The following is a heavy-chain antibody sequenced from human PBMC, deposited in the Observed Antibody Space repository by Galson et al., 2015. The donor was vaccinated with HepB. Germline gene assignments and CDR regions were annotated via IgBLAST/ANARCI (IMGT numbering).Heavy chain of an antibody. D-gene: IGHD4-17*01. J-gene: IGHJ5*02. CDR3: ARDPTVTTRSGWFDP. Sequence: SLRLSCAASGFTFSSYEMNWVRQAPGKGLEWVSYISSSGSTIYYADSVKGRFTISRDNAKNSLYLQMNSLRAEDTAVYYCARDPTVTTRSGWFDPWGQGTLVTVSS. V-gene: IGHV3-48*03. CDR1: GFTFSSYE. CDR2: ISSSGSTI.